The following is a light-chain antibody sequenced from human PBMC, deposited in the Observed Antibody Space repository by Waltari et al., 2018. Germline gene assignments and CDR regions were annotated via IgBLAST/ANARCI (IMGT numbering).Light chain of an antibody. Sequence: DIQMTQSPASLAASLGDRVTITGRPSQSVTTSLNWYQQKSGEPPKLLISAASSFQSGVPSRFSGSGSGTDFTLTISSLQPEDFATYYCQQSYSTPRTFGQGTKVEIK. CDR1: QSVTTS. CDR3: QQSYSTPRT. J-gene: IGKJ1*01. CDR2: AAS. V-gene: IGKV1-39*01.